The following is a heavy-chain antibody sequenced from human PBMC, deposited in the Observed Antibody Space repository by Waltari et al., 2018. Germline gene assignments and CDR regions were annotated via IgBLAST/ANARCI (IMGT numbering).Heavy chain of an antibody. CDR2: IISNSFGATT. J-gene: IGHJ6*02. Sequence: EVQLVESGGGLVQAGRSLRLSCTGSGFTFGDYAMSWVRQAPGKGREWLGFIISNSFGATTQYAASVQGRFSISRDDSKSIAYLQMNSLKTEDNAVYYCSRDSVAAAGTYFYYYGMDVWGQGTTVTVSS. CDR3: SRDSVAAAGTYFYYYGMDV. V-gene: IGHV3-49*04. CDR1: GFTFGDYA. D-gene: IGHD6-13*01.